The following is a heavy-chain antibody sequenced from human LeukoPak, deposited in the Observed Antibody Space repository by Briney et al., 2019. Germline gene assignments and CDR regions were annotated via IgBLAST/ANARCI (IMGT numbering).Heavy chain of an antibody. Sequence: PSETLSLTCTVSGGSISSSSYYWGWIRQPPGKGLEWMGSIYYSGSTYYNPSLKSRVTISVDTSRNQFSLKLSSVTAADTAVYYCARISAVAVFGYWGQGTLVTVSS. V-gene: IGHV4-39*01. CDR2: IYYSGST. D-gene: IGHD6-19*01. CDR1: GGSISSSSYY. CDR3: ARISAVAVFGY. J-gene: IGHJ4*02.